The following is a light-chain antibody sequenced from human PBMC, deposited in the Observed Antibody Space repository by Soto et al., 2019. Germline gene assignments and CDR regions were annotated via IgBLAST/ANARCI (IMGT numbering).Light chain of an antibody. V-gene: IGLV2-8*01. CDR3: SSYAGISTV. J-gene: IGLJ1*01. CDR2: EVN. CDR1: RSDVGGYKY. Sequence: QSVLTQPPSESGSRGQSGAISCTGTRSDVGGYKYVSWYQQHPGKAPKRMIYEVNKRPSGVPDRFSGSKSGNTAALTVCGLQADAEAHYYCSSYAGISTVFGTGPTAPAL.